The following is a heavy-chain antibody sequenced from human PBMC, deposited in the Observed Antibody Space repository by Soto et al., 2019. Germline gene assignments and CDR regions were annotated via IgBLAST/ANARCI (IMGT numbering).Heavy chain of an antibody. Sequence: SVKVSCKASGFTFTSSAMQWVRQARGQRLEWIGWIVVGSGNTNYAQKFQERVTITRDMSTSTAYMELSSLRSEDTAVYYCASSSSWYSIDYYGMDVWGQGTTVTVS. CDR3: ASSSSWYSIDYYGMDV. V-gene: IGHV1-58*02. CDR2: IVVGSGNT. D-gene: IGHD6-13*01. CDR1: GFTFTSSA. J-gene: IGHJ6*02.